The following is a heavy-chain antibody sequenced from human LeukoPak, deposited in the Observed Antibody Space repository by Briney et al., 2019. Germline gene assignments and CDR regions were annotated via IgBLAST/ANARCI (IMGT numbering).Heavy chain of an antibody. V-gene: IGHV3-9*01. CDR1: GFTFDDYA. CDR3: TRDLMDYDVSTGLHHYYMDV. Sequence: GGSLRLSCAASGFTFDDYAMHWVRQAPGKGLEWVSAISDSAYSTFYADSVRGRFTISRDNAKNTLYLQMNTLRVEDTAVYYCTRDLMDYDVSTGLHHYYMDVWGQGTTVTVSS. J-gene: IGHJ6*02. CDR2: ISDSAYST. D-gene: IGHD3-9*01.